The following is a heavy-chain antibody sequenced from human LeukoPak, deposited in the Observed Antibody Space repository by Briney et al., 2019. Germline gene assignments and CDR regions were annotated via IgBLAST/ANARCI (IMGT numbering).Heavy chain of an antibody. CDR2: IKQDGSEK. D-gene: IGHD3-10*01. V-gene: IGHV3-7*01. Sequence: GGSLTLSCAASGFTLSSYWMSWVRQAPGRGLEWVANIKQDGSEKYYVDSVKGRFTISRDNAKNSLYLQMNRLRVEDTAVYYCARIRFGESYAPKSYYYYYIDVWGIGTTVTISS. J-gene: IGHJ6*03. CDR1: GFTLSSYW. CDR3: ARIRFGESYAPKSYYYYYIDV.